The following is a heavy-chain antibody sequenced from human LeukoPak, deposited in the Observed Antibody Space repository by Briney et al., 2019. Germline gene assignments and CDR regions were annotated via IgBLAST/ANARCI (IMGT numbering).Heavy chain of an antibody. Sequence: GGSLRLSCAASGFTFSSFRMNWIRQAPGKGLEWISYISYTNRTIYYADSVKGRFTISRDNTKNSLSLQMNSLRPEDTAVYYCARGMGMAVAERFYYDYWGQGTLVTVSS. CDR3: ARGMGMAVAERFYYDY. CDR1: GFTFSSFR. CDR2: ISYTNRTI. J-gene: IGHJ4*02. V-gene: IGHV3-48*04. D-gene: IGHD6-19*01.